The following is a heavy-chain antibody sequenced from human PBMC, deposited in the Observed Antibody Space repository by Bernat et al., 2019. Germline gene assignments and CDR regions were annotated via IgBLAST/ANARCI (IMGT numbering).Heavy chain of an antibody. J-gene: IGHJ5*02. CDR1: GGSFSGYY. CDR3: ARVTLRPQRTYMVRGINWFDP. Sequence: QVQLQQWGAGLLKPSETLSLTCAVYGGSFSGYYWSWIRQPPGKGLEWIGEINHSGSTNYNPSLKSRVTISVDTSKNQCSLKLSSVTAADTAVYYCARVTLRPQRTYMVRGINWFDPWGQGTLVTVSS. V-gene: IGHV4-34*01. D-gene: IGHD3-10*01. CDR2: INHSGST.